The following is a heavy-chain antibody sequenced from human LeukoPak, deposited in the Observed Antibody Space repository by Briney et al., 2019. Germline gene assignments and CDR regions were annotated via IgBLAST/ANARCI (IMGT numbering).Heavy chain of an antibody. CDR2: IYTSRST. D-gene: IGHD6-13*01. V-gene: IGHV4-4*07. CDR3: ARDARIAAAGYYFDY. CDR1: GGSISSYY. Sequence: SETLSLTCTVSGGSISSYYWSWIRQPAGTGLEWIGRIYTSRSTNYNPSLKSRVTMSVDTSKNQFSLKLSSVTAADTAVYYCARDARIAAAGYYFDYWGQGTLVTVSS. J-gene: IGHJ4*02.